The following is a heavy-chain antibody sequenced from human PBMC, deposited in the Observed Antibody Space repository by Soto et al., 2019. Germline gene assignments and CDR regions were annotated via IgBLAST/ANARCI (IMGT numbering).Heavy chain of an antibody. D-gene: IGHD5-12*01. CDR3: VSAWWGPQDIVATIIDY. V-gene: IGHV3-73*01. CDR2: IRSKANSYAT. CDR1: GFTFSGSA. Sequence: GGSLRLSCAASGFTFSGSAMHWVRQASGKGLEWVGRIRSKANSYATAYAASVKGRFTISRDDSKNTAYLQMNSLKTEDTAVYYCVSAWWGPQDIVATIIDYWGQGTLVTVSS. J-gene: IGHJ4*02.